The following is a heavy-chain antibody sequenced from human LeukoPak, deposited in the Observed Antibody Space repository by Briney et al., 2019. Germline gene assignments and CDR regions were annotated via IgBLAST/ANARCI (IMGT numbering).Heavy chain of an antibody. CDR2: IYYSGST. D-gene: IGHD2-21*01. J-gene: IGHJ5*02. Sequence: SETLSLTCTVSGGSISSYYWSWIRQPPGKGLEWIGYIYYSGSTNYNPSLKSRVTISVDTSKNQFSLKLSSVTAADTAVYYCARGTVVVQGWGRPWFDPWGQGTLVTVSS. CDR1: GGSISSYY. V-gene: IGHV4-59*01. CDR3: ARGTVVVQGWGRPWFDP.